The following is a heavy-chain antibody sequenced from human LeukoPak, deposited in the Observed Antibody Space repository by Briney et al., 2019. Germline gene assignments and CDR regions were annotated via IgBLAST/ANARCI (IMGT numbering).Heavy chain of an antibody. V-gene: IGHV4-39*01. Sequence: SDTLSLTCNFSGASISRSTFFWGWIRQPPGKGLEWIGRIFYIGSTYYNPSLRSRVIVSLDTPKNPHPLKLSSSTATHTVAHYSAATPSTRPRHSNFDYRGQGTLVTLSS. CDR3: AATPSTRPRHSNFDY. J-gene: IGHJ4*02. D-gene: IGHD4-23*01. CDR2: IFYIGST. CDR1: GASISRSTFF.